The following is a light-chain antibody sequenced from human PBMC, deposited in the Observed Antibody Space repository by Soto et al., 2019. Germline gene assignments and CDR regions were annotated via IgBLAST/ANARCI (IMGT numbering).Light chain of an antibody. V-gene: IGKV1-33*01. CDR2: DAS. CDR1: QDISNY. CDR3: QQYETCSGT. Sequence: DLQMTQSPSSLSASVGDRVTITCQASQDISNYLNWYQQKPGKAPKLLIYDASNLETGVPSRFSGSGSGTKFTLTIASLQPDDFATYYCQQYETCSGTFGPGTKVDIK. J-gene: IGKJ1*01.